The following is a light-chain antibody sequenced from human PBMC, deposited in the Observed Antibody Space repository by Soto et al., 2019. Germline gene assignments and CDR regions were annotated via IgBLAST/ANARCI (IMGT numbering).Light chain of an antibody. CDR3: QQFNNWPLT. CDR2: DAS. Sequence: EILMTQSPATLSVSPGERVTFSCMASQSVSSYLAWYQQKPGQAPRLLIYDASNRATGIPARFSGSGSGAEFTLTISSLQSEDFAVYYCQQFNNWPLTFGGGTKVDIK. J-gene: IGKJ4*01. V-gene: IGKV3D-15*01. CDR1: QSVSSY.